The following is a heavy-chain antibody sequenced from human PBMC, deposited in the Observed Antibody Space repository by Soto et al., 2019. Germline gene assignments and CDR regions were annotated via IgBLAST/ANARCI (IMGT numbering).Heavy chain of an antibody. D-gene: IGHD3-9*01. V-gene: IGHV3-23*01. CDR3: AKDYDILTGYSSGMDV. CDR1: VFTFISYA. CDR2: ISGSGGST. J-gene: IGHJ6*02. Sequence: GWSLRLSCASSVFTFISYAMSWVRQAPGKGLEWVSAISGSGGSTYYADSVKGRFTISRDNSKNTLYLQMNSLRAEDTAVYYCAKDYDILTGYSSGMDVWGQGTTVTVSS.